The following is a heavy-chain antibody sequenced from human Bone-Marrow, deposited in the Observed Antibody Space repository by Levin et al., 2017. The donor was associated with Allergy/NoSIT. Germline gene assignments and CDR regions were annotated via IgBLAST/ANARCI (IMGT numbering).Heavy chain of an antibody. D-gene: IGHD3-3*01. CDR3: ARDPIYGNIFFDP. V-gene: IGHV3-66*01. Sequence: GGSLRLSCAASGFTFSSNYMSWVRQAPGKGLECVSVIHRGGSTYYAESVKDRFTIFRDNSKNILYPQMNSLRIEDTAGYCCARDPIYGNIFFDPRGQGTPVTVSS. CDR1: GFTFSSNY. J-gene: IGHJ5*02. CDR2: IHRGGST.